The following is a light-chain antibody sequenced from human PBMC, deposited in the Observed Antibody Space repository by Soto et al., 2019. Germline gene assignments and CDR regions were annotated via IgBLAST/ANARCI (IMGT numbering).Light chain of an antibody. J-gene: IGLJ2*01. CDR2: NNN. V-gene: IGLV1-40*01. CDR3: QSYHTGLSGLV. CDR1: SSNFGAGYD. Sequence: QSVLTQPPSVSGAPGQRVTISCTGSSSNFGAGYDVHWYQRLPGTAPKLLIYNNNNRPSGVPDRFSSSKSDTSASLAITGLQAEDEADYYCQSYHTGLSGLVFGGGTKLTVL.